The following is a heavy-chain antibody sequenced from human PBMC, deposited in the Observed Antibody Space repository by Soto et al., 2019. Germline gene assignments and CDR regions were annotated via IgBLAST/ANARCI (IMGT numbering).Heavy chain of an antibody. V-gene: IGHV1-69*01. Sequence: QVQLVQSGAEVKKPGSSVKVSCKASGGTFSSYAISWVRQAPGQGLEWMGGIIPIFGTANYAQKFQGRVKITADESTSTAYMELSSLRSEDTAVYYCARDGYSSSWYSRYNWFDPWGQGTLVTVSS. CDR3: ARDGYSSSWYSRYNWFDP. J-gene: IGHJ5*02. CDR1: GGTFSSYA. CDR2: IIPIFGTA. D-gene: IGHD6-13*01.